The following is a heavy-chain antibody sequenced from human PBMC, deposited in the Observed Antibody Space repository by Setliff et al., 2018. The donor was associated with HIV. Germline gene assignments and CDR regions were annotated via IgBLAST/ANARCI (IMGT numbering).Heavy chain of an antibody. V-gene: IGHV3-74*01. CDR1: GFTVSRFY. CDR3: ASIELAAMVPVDY. D-gene: IGHD5-18*01. J-gene: IGHJ4*02. Sequence: GGSLRLSCAASGFTVSRFYMSWVRQAPGKGLVWVSRIKSDGSYTSYADSAKGRFTISRDNAKNSLFLQMNSLRAEDTAVYYCASIELAAMVPVDYWGQGTLVTVSS. CDR2: IKSDGSYT.